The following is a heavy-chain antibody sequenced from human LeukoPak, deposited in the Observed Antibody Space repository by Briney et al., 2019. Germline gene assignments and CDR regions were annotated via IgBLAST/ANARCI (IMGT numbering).Heavy chain of an antibody. D-gene: IGHD1-26*01. CDR3: AKVKADSGTFFFDF. Sequence: SETLSLTCTVSGGSISTYYWSWIRQPPGKGLEWIGYIYYTGSTNYNPSLKSRVTLSLDTSKNQFSLRLSSVTAADTAVYYCAKVKADSGTFFFDFWGQGTLVTVSS. J-gene: IGHJ4*02. CDR1: GGSISTYY. CDR2: IYYTGST. V-gene: IGHV4-59*03.